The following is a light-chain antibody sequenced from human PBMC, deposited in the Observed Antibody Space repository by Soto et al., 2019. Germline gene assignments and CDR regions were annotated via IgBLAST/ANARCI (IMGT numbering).Light chain of an antibody. CDR3: QQYSTYSRT. CDR1: QSISSW. V-gene: IGKV1-5*03. CDR2: KAS. J-gene: IGKJ1*01. Sequence: DFQMTQPPSTLSASVGDRVTITCRASQSISSWLAWYQQKPGKAPKHLIYKASNLESGVSSRFSGSGSGTEFTLTISSLQPDDFATYYCQQYSTYSRTFGQGTKVEVK.